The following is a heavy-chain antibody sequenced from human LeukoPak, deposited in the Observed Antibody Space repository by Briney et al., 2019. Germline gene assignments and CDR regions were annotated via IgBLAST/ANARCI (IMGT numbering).Heavy chain of an antibody. CDR1: GGSITSANYY. V-gene: IGHV4-30-4*01. CDR3: ASVRLTSSFGGLIVPYYFDF. CDR2: IYYSGST. D-gene: IGHD3-16*02. J-gene: IGHJ4*02. Sequence: PSETLSLTCTFSGGSITSANYYWSWIRQPPGKGLELIGYIYYSGSTYYDPSLKSRLTISVDTSKNQFSLDLSSVTAADTAVYYCASVRLTSSFGGLIVPYYFDFWGQGALVTVSS.